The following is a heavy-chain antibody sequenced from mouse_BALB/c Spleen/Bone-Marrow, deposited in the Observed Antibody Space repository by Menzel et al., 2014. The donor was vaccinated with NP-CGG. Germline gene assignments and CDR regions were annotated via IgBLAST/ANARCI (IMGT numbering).Heavy chain of an antibody. CDR1: GITFRNFG. CDR3: ARIGRARGYAMDY. J-gene: IGHJ4*01. D-gene: IGHD3-3*01. Sequence: EVKVVESGGGLVQPGGSRKLSCAASGITFRNFGMHWVRRAPEKGLEWVAYISSGSSTIYYADTLKGRFTISRDNPKNTLFLQMTRLRSEDTAMDYCARIGRARGYAMDYWGQGTSVTASS. CDR2: ISSGSSTI. V-gene: IGHV5-17*02.